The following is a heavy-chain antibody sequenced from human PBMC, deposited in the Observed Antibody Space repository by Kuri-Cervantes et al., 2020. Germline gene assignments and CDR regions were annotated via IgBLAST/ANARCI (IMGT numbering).Heavy chain of an antibody. J-gene: IGHJ4*02. CDR2: IRSKTNSYAT. V-gene: IGHV3-73*01. D-gene: IGHD2-2*01. CDR3: AREDCSSTSCYFDY. Sequence: GESLKISCAASGFTFSGSAMHWVRQASGKGLEWVGRIRSKTNSYATAYAASVKGRFTISRDDSKNTAYLQMNSLRAEDTAVYYCAREDCSSTSCYFDYWGQGTLVTVSS. CDR1: GFTFSGSA.